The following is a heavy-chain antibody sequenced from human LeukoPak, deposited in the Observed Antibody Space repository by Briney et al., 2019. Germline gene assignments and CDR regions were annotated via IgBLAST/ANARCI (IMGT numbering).Heavy chain of an antibody. J-gene: IGHJ3*02. V-gene: IGHV1-18*01. D-gene: IGHD3-22*01. CDR3: ARDKTYYDSSGYPLDAFDI. CDR1: GYTFTSYG. CDR2: ISAYNGNT. Sequence: ASVTVSCKASGYTFTSYGISWVRQAPGQGLEWMGWISAYNGNTNYAQRLQGRVTMTTDTSTSTAYMELRSLRSDDTAVYYCARDKTYYDSSGYPLDAFDIWGQGTMVTVSS.